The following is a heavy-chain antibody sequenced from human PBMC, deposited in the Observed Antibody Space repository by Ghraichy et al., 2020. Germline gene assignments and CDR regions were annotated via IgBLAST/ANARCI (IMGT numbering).Heavy chain of an antibody. V-gene: IGHV3-21*01. CDR3: ARTREVANREGYYYYGMDV. J-gene: IGHJ6*02. Sequence: GESLNISCASSGFTFSSYTMNWVRQAPGKGLEWVSSISSSSRYIYDADSVKGRFTISRDNAKKSLYLQMNSLRVEDTAVYFCARTREVANREGYYYYGMDVWGQGTPVTVSS. CDR1: GFTFSSYT. D-gene: IGHD5-24*01. CDR2: ISSSSRYI.